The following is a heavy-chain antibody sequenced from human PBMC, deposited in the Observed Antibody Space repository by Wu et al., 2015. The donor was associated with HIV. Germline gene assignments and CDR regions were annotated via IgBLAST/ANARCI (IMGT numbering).Heavy chain of an antibody. CDR2: INPKNGGT. D-gene: IGHD3-22*01. J-gene: IGHJ2*01. V-gene: IGHV1-2*02. Sequence: QVQLVQSGAEVKKPGASVKVSCKASGYTFTGYYIHWVRQAPGQGLEWMGWINPKNGGTKYAQKFQGRVTMTRDTSTSTVYMELSSLRSEDTAVYYCARSGTMIVVVIDWYFDLWGRGTLVTVSS. CDR1: GYTFTGYY. CDR3: ARSGTMIVVVIDWYFDL.